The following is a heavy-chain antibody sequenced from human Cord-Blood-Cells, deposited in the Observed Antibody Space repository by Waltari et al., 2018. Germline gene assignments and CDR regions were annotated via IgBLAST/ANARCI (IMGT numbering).Heavy chain of an antibody. CDR2: ISSSSSYI. CDR1: GFTFSSYS. Sequence: EVKLVESGGGLVKPGGSLRLYCAASGFTFSSYSMNWVRQAPGKGLEWVSSISSSSSYIYYADSVKGRFTISRDNAKNSLYLQMNSLRAEDTAVYYCARAPQVNYYFDYWGQGTLVTVSS. V-gene: IGHV3-21*01. CDR3: ARAPQVNYYFDY. J-gene: IGHJ4*02. D-gene: IGHD1-20*01.